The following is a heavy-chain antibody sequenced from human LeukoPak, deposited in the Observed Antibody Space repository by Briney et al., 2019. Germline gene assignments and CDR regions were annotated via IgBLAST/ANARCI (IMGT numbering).Heavy chain of an antibody. CDR3: AKDLGGSFFDP. J-gene: IGHJ5*02. Sequence: QPGGSLRLSCAAPGFTFSSYGMHWVRQAPGKGLEWVAVISYDGSNKYYADSVKGRFTISRDNSKNTLYLQMNSLRAEDTAVYYCAKDLGGSFFDPWGQGTLVTVSS. CDR1: GFTFSSYG. V-gene: IGHV3-30*18. CDR2: ISYDGSNK. D-gene: IGHD1-26*01.